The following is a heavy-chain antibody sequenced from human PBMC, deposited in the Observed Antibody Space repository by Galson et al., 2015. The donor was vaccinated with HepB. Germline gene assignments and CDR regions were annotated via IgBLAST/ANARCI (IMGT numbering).Heavy chain of an antibody. J-gene: IGHJ4*02. V-gene: IGHV3-30*14. CDR1: GFTFSRYD. Sequence: SLRLSCAASGFTFSRYDMHWVRQAPGKGLEWVAVISNDGTYNFYEDSAKGRITISRDNSKNTHYVEMNSLRPEDTAVYYCAGGSTDKNLDHWGQGTLVTVSS. CDR3: AGGSTDKNLDH. D-gene: IGHD1-26*01. CDR2: ISNDGTYN.